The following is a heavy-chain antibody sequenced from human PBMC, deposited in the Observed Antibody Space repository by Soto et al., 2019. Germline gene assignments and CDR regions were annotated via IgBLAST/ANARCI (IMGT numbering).Heavy chain of an antibody. D-gene: IGHD2-2*01. CDR1: GYAFSSHG. V-gene: IGHV1-18*01. CDR3: ARGLGLPAAITFLPYYYTMDV. CDR2: ISTYNGNT. Sequence: QVQLVQSGAEVKKPGASVKVSCKASGYAFSSHGITWVRQAPGQGLEWMGWISTYNGNTNYAQKFRGRVTMTTDTSTTTAYMQLRSLTSDDTAVYYCARGLGLPAAITFLPYYYTMDVWGQGTTVTVSS. J-gene: IGHJ6*02.